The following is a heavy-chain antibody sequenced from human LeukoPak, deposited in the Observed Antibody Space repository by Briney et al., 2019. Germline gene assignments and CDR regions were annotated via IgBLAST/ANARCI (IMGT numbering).Heavy chain of an antibody. Sequence: SETLSLTCTVSGGSISSYYWSWIRQPPGKGLEWIGYIYYSGSTNYNPSLKSRVTLSVDTSKNQFSLKLNSVTAADTAVYYCARGPPPDFDYWGRGTLVTVSS. CDR2: IYYSGST. J-gene: IGHJ4*02. CDR1: GGSISSYY. CDR3: ARGPPPDFDY. V-gene: IGHV4-59*12.